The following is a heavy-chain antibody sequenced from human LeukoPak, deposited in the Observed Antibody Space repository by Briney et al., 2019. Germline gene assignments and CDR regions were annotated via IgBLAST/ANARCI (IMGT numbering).Heavy chain of an antibody. CDR1: GFTFSNYE. J-gene: IGHJ4*02. CDR3: ARDHPGYSYGRDY. D-gene: IGHD5-18*01. V-gene: IGHV3-48*03. Sequence: GGSLRLSCAASGFTFSNYEMNWVRQASGKGLEWVSYISDTGNSKNYADSVKGRFTISRDNAKNSLYLQMNSLRAEDTAVYYCARDHPGYSYGRDYWGQGTLVTVSS. CDR2: ISDTGNSK.